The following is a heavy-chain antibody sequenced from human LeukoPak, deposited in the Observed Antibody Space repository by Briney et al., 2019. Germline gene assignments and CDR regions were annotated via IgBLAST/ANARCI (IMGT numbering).Heavy chain of an antibody. CDR3: ARNPDDYGDYAVGFGWFDP. D-gene: IGHD4-17*01. V-gene: IGHV4-39*07. CDR1: GGSISSSSYY. Sequence: SETLSLTCTVSGGSISSSSYYWGWIRQPPGKGLEWIGEINHSGSTSYNPSLKSRVTISLDTSKNQFSLKLTSVTSADTAMYYCARNPDDYGDYAVGFGWFDPWGQGTLVTVSS. J-gene: IGHJ5*02. CDR2: INHSGST.